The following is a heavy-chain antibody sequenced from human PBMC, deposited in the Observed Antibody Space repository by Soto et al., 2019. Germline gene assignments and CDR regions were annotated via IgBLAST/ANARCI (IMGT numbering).Heavy chain of an antibody. Sequence: QVQLQESGPGLVKPSETLSLTCTVSGGSISSYYWSWIRQPPGKGLEWIGYIYYSGSTNYNPSLKSSVTISVDTSKNQFSLKLSSVTAADTAVYYCARLSVAGTYYYYYYMDVWGKGTTVTVSS. CDR2: IYYSGST. CDR1: GGSISSYY. V-gene: IGHV4-59*08. J-gene: IGHJ6*03. D-gene: IGHD6-19*01. CDR3: ARLSVAGTYYYYYYMDV.